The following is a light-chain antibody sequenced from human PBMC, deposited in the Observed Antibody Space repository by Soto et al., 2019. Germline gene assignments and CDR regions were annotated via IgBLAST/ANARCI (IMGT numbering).Light chain of an antibody. CDR2: GAS. CDR1: QSVSSN. V-gene: IGKV3-15*01. Sequence: IAMTQSPATLSVSPGERATLSCRASQSVSSNLAWYQQRPGQAPRLLIYGASTRATGIPARFSGSGSGTEFTLTISSLQSEDFAVYYCQQYNNWPPWTFGQGTKVDNK. CDR3: QQYNNWPPWT. J-gene: IGKJ1*01.